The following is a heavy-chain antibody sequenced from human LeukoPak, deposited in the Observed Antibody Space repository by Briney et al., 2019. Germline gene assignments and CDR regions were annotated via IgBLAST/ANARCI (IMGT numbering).Heavy chain of an antibody. CDR2: IWYDGSNK. CDR3: ARDKRYFDWLAFDY. CDR1: GFTFSSYG. V-gene: IGHV3-33*01. D-gene: IGHD3-9*01. Sequence: GGSLRLSCAASGFTFSSYGMHGVRQAPGKGREWVAVIWYDGSNKYYADSVKGRFTISRDNSKNTLYLQMNSLRAEDTAVYYCARDKRYFDWLAFDYWGQGTLVAVSS. J-gene: IGHJ4*02.